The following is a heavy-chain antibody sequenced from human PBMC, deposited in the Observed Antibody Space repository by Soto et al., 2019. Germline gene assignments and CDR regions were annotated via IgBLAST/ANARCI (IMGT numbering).Heavy chain of an antibody. CDR1: GFTFSSYS. D-gene: IGHD1-7*01. CDR2: IGSSSGSI. CDR3: ARDPLPGTSHFDY. V-gene: IGHV3-48*02. Sequence: EVQLVESGGGLVQPGGSLRLSCAASGFTFSSYSMNWVRQAPGKGLEWISYIGSSSGSIYYADSVKGRFTISRDNAKNSVYLQMYSLRDEDTAVYYCARDPLPGTSHFDYWGQGTLVTVSS. J-gene: IGHJ4*02.